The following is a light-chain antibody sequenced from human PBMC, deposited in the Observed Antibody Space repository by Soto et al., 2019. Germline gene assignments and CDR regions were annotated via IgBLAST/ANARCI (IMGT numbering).Light chain of an antibody. CDR3: AAWDDSLNGVV. V-gene: IGLV1-44*01. CDR1: TSNVGSNT. Sequence: QSVLTQPPSASGTPGQRVTISCSGSTSNVGSNTVNWYQHLPGTAPKLLISSNNQRPSGVPVRVSGSKSGTSASLAISGLQSEDEADYYCAAWDDSLNGVVFGGGTKLTVL. CDR2: SNN. J-gene: IGLJ2*01.